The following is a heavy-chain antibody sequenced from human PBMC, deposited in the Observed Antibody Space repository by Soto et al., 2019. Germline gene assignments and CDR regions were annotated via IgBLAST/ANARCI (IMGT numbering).Heavy chain of an antibody. V-gene: IGHV1-24*01. Sequence: ASVKVSCKFSGYTLTELSMHCVRQAPGKGLEWMGGFDPEDGETIYAQKFQGRVTMAEDTSTDTAYMELSSLRSEDTAVYYCATSVFAGTTSPYYYYGMDVWGQGTTVTVSS. CDR3: ATSVFAGTTSPYYYYGMDV. D-gene: IGHD1-7*01. CDR2: FDPEDGET. J-gene: IGHJ6*02. CDR1: GYTLTELS.